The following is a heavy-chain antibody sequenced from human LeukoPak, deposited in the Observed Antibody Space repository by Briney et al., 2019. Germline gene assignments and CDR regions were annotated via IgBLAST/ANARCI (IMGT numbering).Heavy chain of an antibody. V-gene: IGHV5-51*01. Sequence: GESLKISCKGSGYSFSSYWIGWVRQMPGKGLEWMGIIHPGDSDTRYSPAFQGQVSISVDKSISTAYLQWSSLKASVTAIFYCARAGTGYYVMDVWGQGTTVTVSS. D-gene: IGHD3-10*01. CDR3: ARAGTGYYVMDV. CDR1: GYSFSSYW. J-gene: IGHJ6*02. CDR2: IHPGDSDT.